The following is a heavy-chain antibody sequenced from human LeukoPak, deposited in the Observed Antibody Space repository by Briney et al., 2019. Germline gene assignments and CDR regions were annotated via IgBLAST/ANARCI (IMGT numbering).Heavy chain of an antibody. J-gene: IGHJ4*02. D-gene: IGHD1-26*01. Sequence: SETLSLTCTVSGGSISSYYWSWFRQPPGKGLEWIGYIYYSGSTNYNPSLKSRVTISVDTSKNQFSLKLSPVTAADTAVYYCARCAYYPDPFDYWGQGTLVTVSS. CDR1: GGSISSYY. CDR3: ARCAYYPDPFDY. V-gene: IGHV4-59*01. CDR2: IYYSGST.